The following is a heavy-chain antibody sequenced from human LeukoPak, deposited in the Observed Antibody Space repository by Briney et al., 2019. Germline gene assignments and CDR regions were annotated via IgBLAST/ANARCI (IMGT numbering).Heavy chain of an antibody. Sequence: ASVKVSCKVSGYTLTELSMHWVRHAPGKGLEWMGGFDPEDGETIYAQKFQGRVTMTEDTSTDTAYMELSSLRPEDTAVYYCATIFGVVTPFDYWGQGTLVTVSS. V-gene: IGHV1-24*01. CDR3: ATIFGVVTPFDY. J-gene: IGHJ4*02. D-gene: IGHD3-3*01. CDR1: GYTLTELS. CDR2: FDPEDGET.